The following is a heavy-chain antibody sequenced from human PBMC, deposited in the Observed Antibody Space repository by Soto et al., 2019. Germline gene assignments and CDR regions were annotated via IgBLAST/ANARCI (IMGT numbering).Heavy chain of an antibody. D-gene: IGHD1-26*01. Sequence: EVQLVESGGGLVQPGGSLRLSCAASGFTFSAHYMDWVRQAPGKGLERVGRIKNKANSYTTEYAASVEGRFTISREDSQNSLYLQMNSLKTEDTAVYYCARVSLVGPSGGRYFDYWGQGSQVAVSS. CDR1: GFTFSAHY. CDR3: ARVSLVGPSGGRYFDY. J-gene: IGHJ4*02. CDR2: IKNKANSYTT. V-gene: IGHV3-72*01.